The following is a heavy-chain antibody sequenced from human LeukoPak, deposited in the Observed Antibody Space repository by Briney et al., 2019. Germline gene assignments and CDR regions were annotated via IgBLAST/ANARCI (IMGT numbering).Heavy chain of an antibody. CDR3: AKGPYSGFS. CDR2: ISGSGGNT. J-gene: IGHJ5*02. CDR1: GFTFSSYG. D-gene: IGHD1-26*01. V-gene: IGHV3-23*01. Sequence: GGSLRLSCAASGFTFSSYGMHWVRQAPGKGLEWVSAISGSGGNTYYADSVKGRFTISRDNSKNTLYLQMNSLRAEDTAVYYCAKGPYSGFSWGQGTLVTVSS.